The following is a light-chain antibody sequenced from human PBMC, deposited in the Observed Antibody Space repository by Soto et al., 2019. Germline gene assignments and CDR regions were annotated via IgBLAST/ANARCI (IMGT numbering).Light chain of an antibody. CDR2: GAS. CDR3: QQYYKWPWT. V-gene: IGKV3-15*01. CDR1: QSVSSD. Sequence: IVMTQSPATLSVSPGERASLSCRASQSVSSDLAWYQQKPGQAPRLFIYGASTRATGIPARFSGSGSGTEFPLTISGLQAEDVAVYYCQQYYKWPWTFGPGTKVEIK. J-gene: IGKJ1*01.